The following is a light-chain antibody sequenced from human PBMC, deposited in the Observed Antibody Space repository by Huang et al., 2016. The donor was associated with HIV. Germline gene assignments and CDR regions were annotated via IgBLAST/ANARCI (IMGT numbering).Light chain of an antibody. CDR2: GAT. CDR3: QRYNSVPRM. Sequence: DMQMTQSPSSLSASVGARVTLSCRATQAIDNYLVWYQQKPGRVPNLLIYGATTLQSGVPSRFSGSGSGTNFTLTIASLQPEDVATYYCQRYNSVPRMFGQGTKVEIK. CDR1: QAIDNY. J-gene: IGKJ1*01. V-gene: IGKV1-27*01.